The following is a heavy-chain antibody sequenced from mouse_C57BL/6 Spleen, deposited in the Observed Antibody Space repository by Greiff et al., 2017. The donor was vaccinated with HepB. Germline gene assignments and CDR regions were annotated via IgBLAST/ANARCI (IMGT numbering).Heavy chain of an antibody. CDR2: IYPGDGDT. J-gene: IGHJ3*01. CDR3: ARSDYWAY. V-gene: IGHV1-82*01. CDR1: GYAFSSSW. Sequence: VQLQESGPELVKPGASVKISCKASGYAFSSSWMNWVKQRPGKGLEWIGRIYPGDGDTNYNGKFKGKATLTADKSSSTAYMQLSSLTSEDSAVYFCARSDYWAYWGQGTLVTVSA. D-gene: IGHD2-4*01.